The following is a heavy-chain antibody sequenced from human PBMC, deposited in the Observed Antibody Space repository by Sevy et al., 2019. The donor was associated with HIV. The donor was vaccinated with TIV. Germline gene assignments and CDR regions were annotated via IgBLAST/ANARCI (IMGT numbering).Heavy chain of an antibody. Sequence: GGSLRLSCAASGFTFSSYGMHWVRQAPGKGLEWVAVIGYDGSNKYYADSVKGRFTISRDNSKNTLYLQMNSLRAEDTAFYYCAMNYYDSSGSSFFFDYWGQGTLVTVSS. D-gene: IGHD3-22*01. CDR1: GFTFSSYG. V-gene: IGHV3-33*01. CDR3: AMNYYDSSGSSFFFDY. J-gene: IGHJ4*02. CDR2: IGYDGSNK.